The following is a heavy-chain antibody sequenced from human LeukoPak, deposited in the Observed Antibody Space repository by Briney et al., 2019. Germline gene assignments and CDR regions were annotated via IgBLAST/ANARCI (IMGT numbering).Heavy chain of an antibody. CDR1: GGSISSSRYY. J-gene: IGHJ4*02. V-gene: IGHV4-39*07. D-gene: IGHD4-11*01. CDR3: AREAFADYRTEYYFDY. CDR2: IYYSGST. Sequence: PSETLSLTCTVSGGSISSSRYYWGWIRQPPGKGLEWFGSIYYSGSTYYNPSLKSRVTISVDTSKNQFSLKLSSVTAADTAVYYCAREAFADYRTEYYFDYWGQGTLVTVSS.